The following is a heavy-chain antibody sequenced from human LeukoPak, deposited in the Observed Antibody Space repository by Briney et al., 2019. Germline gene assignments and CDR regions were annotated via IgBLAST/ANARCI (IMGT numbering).Heavy chain of an antibody. V-gene: IGHV3-48*03. CDR1: GFTFSSYE. J-gene: IGHJ3*02. D-gene: IGHD3-10*01. Sequence: GGSLRLSCAASGFTFSSYEMNWVRQAPGKGLDWVSYISSSGSTIYYADSVKGRFTISRDNAKNSLYLQMNSLRAEDTAVYYCARVRGEAFDIWGQGTMVTVSS. CDR3: ARVRGEAFDI. CDR2: ISSSGSTI.